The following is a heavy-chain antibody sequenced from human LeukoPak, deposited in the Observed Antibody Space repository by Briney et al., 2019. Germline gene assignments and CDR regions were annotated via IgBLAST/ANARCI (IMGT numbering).Heavy chain of an antibody. D-gene: IGHD2-15*01. CDR3: AKPRYCSGGSCYSVFDY. CDR1: GFTFSSYA. J-gene: IGHJ4*02. V-gene: IGHV3-23*01. CDR2: ISGSGGST. Sequence: GGSLRLSCAASGFTFSSYAMSWVRQAPGKGLEWVSAISGSGGSTYYADSAKGRFTIPRDNSKNTLYLQMNSLRAEDTAVYYCAKPRYCSGGSCYSVFDYWGQGTLVTVSS.